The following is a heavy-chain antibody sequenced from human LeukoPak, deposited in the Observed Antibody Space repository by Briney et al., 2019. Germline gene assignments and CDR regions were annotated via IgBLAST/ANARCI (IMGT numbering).Heavy chain of an antibody. CDR3: ARWTTVMYYFDY. D-gene: IGHD4-11*01. V-gene: IGHV1-46*03. CDR2: INPSGGST. J-gene: IGHJ4*02. Sequence: GASVKVSCKAPGYTFTSYYMHWVRQAPGQGLEWMGIINPSGGSTSYAQKFQGRVTMTRDTSTSTVYMELSSLRSEDTAVYYCARWTTVMYYFDYWGQGTLVTVSS. CDR1: GYTFTSYY.